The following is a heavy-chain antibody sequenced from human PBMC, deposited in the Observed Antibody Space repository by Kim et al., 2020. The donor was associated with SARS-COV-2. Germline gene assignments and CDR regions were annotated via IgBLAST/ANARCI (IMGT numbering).Heavy chain of an antibody. CDR3: ARLRGAAAGAPLYYGMDV. J-gene: IGHJ6*02. CDR2: IYYSGSA. D-gene: IGHD6-13*01. V-gene: IGHV4-39*01. Sequence: SETLSLTCTVSGGSISSSSYYWGWIRQPPGKGLEWIGSIYYSGSAYYNPSLKSRVTISVDTSKNQFSLKLSSVTAADTAVYYCARLRGAAAGAPLYYGMDVWGQGTTVTVSS. CDR1: GGSISSSSYY.